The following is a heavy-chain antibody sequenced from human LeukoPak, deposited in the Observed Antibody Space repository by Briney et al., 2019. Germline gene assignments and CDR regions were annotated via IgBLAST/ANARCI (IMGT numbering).Heavy chain of an antibody. Sequence: GGSLRLSCAASGFTFSSYGMHWVRQAPGKGLEWVAVIWYDGSNKYYADSVKGRFTISRDNSKNPLYLQMNSLRAEDTAVYYCAKDQWALAVLDYWGQGTLVTVSS. CDR3: AKDQWALAVLDY. CDR1: GFTFSSYG. CDR2: IWYDGSNK. J-gene: IGHJ4*02. V-gene: IGHV3-33*06. D-gene: IGHD1-26*01.